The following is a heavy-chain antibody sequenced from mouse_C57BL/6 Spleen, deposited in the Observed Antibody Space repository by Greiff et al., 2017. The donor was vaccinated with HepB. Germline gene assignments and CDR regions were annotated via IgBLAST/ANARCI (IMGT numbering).Heavy chain of an antibody. Sequence: EVMLVESGGGLVKPGGSLKLSCAASGFTFSSYAMSWVRQTPEKRLEWVATISDGGSYTYYPDNVKGRFTISRDNAKKNLYLQMSHLKSEDTAMYYCAREGGAHAMDYWGQGTSVTVSS. CDR3: AREGGAHAMDY. V-gene: IGHV5-4*01. J-gene: IGHJ4*01. CDR2: ISDGGSYT. D-gene: IGHD1-1*02. CDR1: GFTFSSYA.